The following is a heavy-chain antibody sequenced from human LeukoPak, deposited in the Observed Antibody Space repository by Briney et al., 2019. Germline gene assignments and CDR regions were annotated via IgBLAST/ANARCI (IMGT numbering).Heavy chain of an antibody. V-gene: IGHV4-4*07. D-gene: IGHD2/OR15-2a*01. J-gene: IGHJ1*01. CDR1: GGSISDYY. CDR2: IHISGTT. Sequence: PSETLSLTCTVSGGSISDYYWSWVRQPARKGLEWIGRIHISGTTYYNPSLKSRFTMSIDTSKNQFSLKLSSVTAADTAVYYCATYSNTGAWAEYFLHWGQGTLVTVSS. CDR3: ATYSNTGAWAEYFLH.